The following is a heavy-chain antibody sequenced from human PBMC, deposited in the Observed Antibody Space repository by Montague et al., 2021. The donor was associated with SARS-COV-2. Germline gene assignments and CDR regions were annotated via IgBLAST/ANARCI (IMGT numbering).Heavy chain of an antibody. D-gene: IGHD3-9*01. CDR3: ASSGITLTGLDAFDI. CDR1: GDSVSSKSVA. Sequence: CAISGDSVSSKSVAWNWIRRSPSRGLEWLGRTYYRSKWYSDYAEXAKXRLVITPDTSKNQVSLQLNSVIPEDTAVYFCASSGITLTGLDAFDIWGQGTMVTVSS. CDR2: TYYRSKWYS. J-gene: IGHJ3*02. V-gene: IGHV6-1*01.